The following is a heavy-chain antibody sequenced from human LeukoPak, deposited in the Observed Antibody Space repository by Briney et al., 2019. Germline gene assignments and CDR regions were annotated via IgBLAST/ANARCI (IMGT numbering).Heavy chain of an antibody. CDR3: VKPNYYDSSGYY. CDR2: ITATVATT. V-gene: IGHV3-23*01. Sequence: GGSLRLSCAASGFSFITYGMSWVRQAPGKGLEWVSDITATVATTYYADSVRGRFTISRDNSKNTLYLEMNNLGADDTAVYYCVKPNYYDSSGYYWGQGTLVSVSS. J-gene: IGHJ4*02. D-gene: IGHD3-22*01. CDR1: GFSFITYG.